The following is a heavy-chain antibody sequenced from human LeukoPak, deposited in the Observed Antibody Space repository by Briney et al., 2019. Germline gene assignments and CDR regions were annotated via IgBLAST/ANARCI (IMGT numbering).Heavy chain of an antibody. CDR1: GYSFTTYW. J-gene: IGHJ4*02. CDR2: IYPGDSDT. D-gene: IGHD3-22*01. Sequence: GESLQISCKGSGYSFTTYWIGWVRPMPGKGLEWMGNIYPGDSDTRYSPSFQGQVTISADKSITTAYLQWSSLRASDTAIYYCARRWYDSSGYSRHFDYWGQGTLVTVPS. CDR3: ARRWYDSSGYSRHFDY. V-gene: IGHV5-51*01.